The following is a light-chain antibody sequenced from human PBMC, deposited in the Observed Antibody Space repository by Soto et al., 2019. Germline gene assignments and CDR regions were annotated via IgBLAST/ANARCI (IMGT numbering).Light chain of an antibody. CDR1: ENIFKF. CDR3: HHYTTQSVT. J-gene: IGKJ5*01. V-gene: IGKV1-5*01. CDR2: AAS. Sequence: DIQLIQSPATLSASVGDRITITCRASENIFKFLSWYQQRSGSAPNLLIYAASDLESGVPSRFSGSGSGTEFTLSIDNLQPEEFSTYYCHHYTTQSVTFG.